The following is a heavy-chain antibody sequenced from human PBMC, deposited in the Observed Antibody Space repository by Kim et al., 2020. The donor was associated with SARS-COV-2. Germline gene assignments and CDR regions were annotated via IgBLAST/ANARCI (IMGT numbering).Heavy chain of an antibody. CDR1: GGTFSQYG. D-gene: IGHD2-15*01. CDR2: IIPIFGTT. Sequence: SVKVSCKASGGTFSQYGISWVRQAPGQGLEWMGAIIPIFGTTHYAPKFQGRVTITADEFTNTANMELTSLTSGDTAVYYCASDRGSLSGMDVWGQGTTVTVTS. J-gene: IGHJ6*02. CDR3: ASDRGSLSGMDV. V-gene: IGHV1-69*13.